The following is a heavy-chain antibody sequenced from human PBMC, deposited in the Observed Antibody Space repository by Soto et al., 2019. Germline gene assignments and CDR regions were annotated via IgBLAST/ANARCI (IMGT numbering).Heavy chain of an antibody. V-gene: IGHV4-4*02. Sequence: PSETLSLTCAVSGGSISTSNWWSWVRQPPGKGLGWIGEVYHSGSTNYNPSFKSRVAMSVDKSKNQFSLKLNSVTAADTALYYCARTSTSGNRFDYWGQGSLVTVSS. J-gene: IGHJ4*02. CDR2: VYHSGST. D-gene: IGHD1-1*01. CDR3: ARTSTSGNRFDY. CDR1: GGSISTSNW.